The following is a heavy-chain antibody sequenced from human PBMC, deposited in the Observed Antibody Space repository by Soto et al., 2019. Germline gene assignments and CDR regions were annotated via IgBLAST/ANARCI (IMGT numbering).Heavy chain of an antibody. CDR3: ARDRGIAARRGWFDP. CDR1: GVSISSYY. D-gene: IGHD6-13*01. J-gene: IGHJ5*02. Sequence: QVQLQESGPGLVKPSETLSLSCTVSGVSISSYYWSWIRQPPGKGLEWIGYIYYSGSTNYNPSLKSRVTISVDTSKNQFSLKLSSVTAADTAVYYCARDRGIAARRGWFDPWGPGTLVTVSS. CDR2: IYYSGST. V-gene: IGHV4-59*01.